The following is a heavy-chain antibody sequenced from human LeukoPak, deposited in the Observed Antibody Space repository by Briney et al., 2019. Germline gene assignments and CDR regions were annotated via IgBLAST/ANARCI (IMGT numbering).Heavy chain of an antibody. V-gene: IGHV3-74*01. J-gene: IGHJ3*02. CDR2: INSDGSTT. Sequence: PGGSLRLSCAASGFTFSSHWMHWVRQAPGKGLVWVSRINSDGSTTTYADSVKGRFTISRDNANNTLYLQMNSPETEDTAVYFCTHEWYDAFDMWGQGTMVTVSS. CDR3: THEWYDAFDM. CDR1: GFTFSSHW. D-gene: IGHD3-3*01.